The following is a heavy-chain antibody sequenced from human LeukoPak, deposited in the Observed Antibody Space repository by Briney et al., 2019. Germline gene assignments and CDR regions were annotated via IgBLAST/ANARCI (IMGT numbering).Heavy chain of an antibody. CDR2: IYTSGST. Sequence: SETLSCTCTGSGGSISSYYWSRIPQPDGMGLEWVGRIYTSGSTNYNASLKSRITMSVDTSKNQFSLKLSSVTAADTAVYYCARDPDYNIFTGFDYGGQGTLVTVSS. D-gene: IGHD3-9*01. CDR1: GGSISSYY. V-gene: IGHV4-4*07. CDR3: ARDPDYNIFTGFDY. J-gene: IGHJ4*02.